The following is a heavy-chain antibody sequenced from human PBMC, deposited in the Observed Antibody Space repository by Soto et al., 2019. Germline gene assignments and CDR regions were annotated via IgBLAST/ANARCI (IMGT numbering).Heavy chain of an antibody. V-gene: IGHV3-48*02. CDR2: ISSSSSTI. CDR1: GFTFSSYS. J-gene: IGHJ5*02. Sequence: EVQLVESGGGLVQPGGSLRLSCAASGFTFSSYSMNWVRQAPGKGLEWVSYISSSSSTIYYADSVKGRFTISRDNAKNSLYMQMNSLRDEDTAVYYCAREAHYINWFDPWGQGTLVTVSS. D-gene: IGHD4-4*01. CDR3: AREAHYINWFDP.